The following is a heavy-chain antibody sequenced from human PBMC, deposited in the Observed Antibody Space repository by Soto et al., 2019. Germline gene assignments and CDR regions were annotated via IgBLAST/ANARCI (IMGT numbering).Heavy chain of an antibody. CDR3: ATSLLYCSGGSCYYYYGMDV. Sequence: QVQLVQSGAEVKKPGSSVKVSCKASGGTFSSYAISWVRQAPGQGLEWMGGIIPIFGTANYAQKFQGRVTITADESTSTAYMERSSLRSEDTAVYYCATSLLYCSGGSCYYYYGMDVWGQGTTVTVSS. V-gene: IGHV1-69*12. J-gene: IGHJ6*02. CDR1: GGTFSSYA. D-gene: IGHD2-15*01. CDR2: IIPIFGTA.